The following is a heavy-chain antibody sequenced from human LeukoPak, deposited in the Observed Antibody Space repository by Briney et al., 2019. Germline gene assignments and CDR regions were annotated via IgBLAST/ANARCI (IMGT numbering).Heavy chain of an antibody. V-gene: IGHV3-23*01. J-gene: IGHJ4*02. CDR1: GFTMSHYG. Sequence: GGSLRLSCAASGFTMSHYGVRWVRQAPGKGLEWISGIRSAVETTHYAGSVKGRFIISRDNSKNALSLQLNSLRPEDTALYYCAKHFCTGLDCSLFDSWGQGTPVTVSS. CDR3: AKHFCTGLDCSLFDS. CDR2: IRSAVETT. D-gene: IGHD3/OR15-3a*01.